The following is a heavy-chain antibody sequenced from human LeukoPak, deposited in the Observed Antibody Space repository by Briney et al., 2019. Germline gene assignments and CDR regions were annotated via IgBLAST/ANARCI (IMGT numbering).Heavy chain of an antibody. CDR1: GYTFINYG. CDR3: AREVGSSSRFWDY. D-gene: IGHD6-13*01. Sequence: ASVKVSCKASGYTFINYGISWVRQAPGQGLEWMGWISGYNGNTNYAQKLQGRVIMSTDTSTSTAYMELRSLRSDDTAVYYCAREVGSSSRFWDYWGQGTLVSVSS. V-gene: IGHV1-18*04. J-gene: IGHJ4*02. CDR2: ISGYNGNT.